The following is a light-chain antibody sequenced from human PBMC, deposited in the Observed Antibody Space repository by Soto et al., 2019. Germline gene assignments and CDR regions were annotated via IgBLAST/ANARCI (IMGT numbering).Light chain of an antibody. V-gene: IGKV1-39*01. CDR1: QGISTY. J-gene: IGKJ5*01. CDR2: AAS. Sequence: IHMTQSPSSLSASVGDRVTITCRASQGISTYLNWYQQRPGKAPKLLIYAASSLQRGVPSTFSGGGSGTDFTLTISCLQSEDFATYYCQQYYSYLITFGQGTRLEIK. CDR3: QQYYSYLIT.